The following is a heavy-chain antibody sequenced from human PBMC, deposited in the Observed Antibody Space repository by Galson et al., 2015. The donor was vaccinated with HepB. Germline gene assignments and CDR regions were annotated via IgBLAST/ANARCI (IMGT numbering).Heavy chain of an antibody. V-gene: IGHV1-69*13. CDR1: GGTFSSYA. J-gene: IGHJ4*02. CDR2: IIPIFGTA. Sequence: SVKVSCKASGGTFSSYAISWVRQAPGQGLEWMGGIIPIFGTANYAQKFQGRVTITADESTSTAYMELSSLRSEDTAVYYCARRPRIQLWYFDYWGQGTLVTVSS. D-gene: IGHD5-18*01. CDR3: ARRPRIQLWYFDY.